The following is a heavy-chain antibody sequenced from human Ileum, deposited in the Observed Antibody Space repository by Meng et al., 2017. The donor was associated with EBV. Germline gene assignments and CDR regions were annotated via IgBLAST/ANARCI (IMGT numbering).Heavy chain of an antibody. CDR3: ARDWEGSWAVFDY. J-gene: IGHJ4*02. CDR1: GYNFTGYY. V-gene: IGHV1-2*06. CDR2: INPNSGGT. Sequence: QVQLVQSGAEVRKPGASVTVSCKASGYNFTGYYIHWVRQAPGQGLEWMGRINPNSGGTEYAQNFQGRVTMTRDTSISTAYMEVSRLRSDDTAVYYCARDWEGSWAVFDYWGQGTLVTVSS. D-gene: IGHD6-13*01.